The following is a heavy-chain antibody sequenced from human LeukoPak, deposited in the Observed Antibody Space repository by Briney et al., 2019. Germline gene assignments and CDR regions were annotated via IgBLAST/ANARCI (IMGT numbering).Heavy chain of an antibody. CDR3: AREKLGEVGATELIDY. CDR1: GYTFTTYN. Sequence: ASVKVSCKASGYTFTTYNINWVRQATGQGLEWMGWMNPNSGNTGYAQKFQGRVTITRNTSISTAYMELNSLRAEDTAVYYCAREKLGEVGATELIDYWGQGTLVTVSS. J-gene: IGHJ4*02. CDR2: MNPNSGNT. V-gene: IGHV1-8*03. D-gene: IGHD1-26*01.